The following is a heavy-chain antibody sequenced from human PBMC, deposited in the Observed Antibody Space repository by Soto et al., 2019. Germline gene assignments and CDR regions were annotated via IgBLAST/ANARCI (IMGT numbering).Heavy chain of an antibody. V-gene: IGHV3-23*01. CDR3: AKDHFKGNGIYDGFDV. D-gene: IGHD1-20*01. CDR2: IAGVDI. CDR1: SLPLSTYA. J-gene: IGHJ3*01. Sequence: GVSLRLPSAGNSLPLSTYAMSWVRMAPGKGLEWVSTIAGVDIFYADSVQGRFTISIDNSKNLLFLQMNSLTADDTATYYCAKDHFKGNGIYDGFDVWGQGTTVTVSS.